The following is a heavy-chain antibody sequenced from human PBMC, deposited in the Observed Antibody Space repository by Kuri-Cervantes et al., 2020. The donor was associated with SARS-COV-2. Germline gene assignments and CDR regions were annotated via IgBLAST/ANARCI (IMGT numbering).Heavy chain of an antibody. V-gene: IGHV3-49*04. J-gene: IGHJ4*02. CDR2: IRSKTYGGTT. CDR1: GFTFGDYA. D-gene: IGHD3-3*01. CDR3: TSNDFWSGYYHDY. Sequence: GGSLRLSCTASGFTFGDYAMSWVRQAPGKGLEWVGFIRSKTYGGTTEYAASVKGRFTISRDDSKSIAYLQMNSLKTEDTAVYYCTSNDFWSGYYHDYWGQGTLVTVSS.